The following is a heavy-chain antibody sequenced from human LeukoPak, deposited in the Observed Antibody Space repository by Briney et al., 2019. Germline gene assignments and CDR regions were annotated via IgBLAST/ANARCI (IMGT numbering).Heavy chain of an antibody. J-gene: IGHJ4*02. V-gene: IGHV4-34*01. CDR2: IYYSVST. Sequence: PSETLSLTCAVYGGSFSGYYWSWIRQPPGKGLEWIGSIYYSVSTYYNPSLKSRVTISVDTSKNQFSLKLSSVTAADTAVYYCARFARPGSYCGGDCYSVWGQGTLVTVSS. D-gene: IGHD2-21*02. CDR1: GGSFSGYY. CDR3: ARFARPGSYCGGDCYSV.